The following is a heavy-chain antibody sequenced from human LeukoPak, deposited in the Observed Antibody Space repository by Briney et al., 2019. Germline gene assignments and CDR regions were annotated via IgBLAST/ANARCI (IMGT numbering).Heavy chain of an antibody. D-gene: IGHD2-8*01. CDR3: ARWGHCTNGVCRSYNWFDP. Sequence: APVKVSCKASGYTFTGYYMHWVRQAPGQGLEWMGWINPNSGGTNYAQKFQGRVTMTRDTSISTAYMELSRLRSDDTAVYYCARWGHCTNGVCRSYNWFDPWGQGTLVTVSS. CDR2: INPNSGGT. CDR1: GYTFTGYY. V-gene: IGHV1-2*02. J-gene: IGHJ5*02.